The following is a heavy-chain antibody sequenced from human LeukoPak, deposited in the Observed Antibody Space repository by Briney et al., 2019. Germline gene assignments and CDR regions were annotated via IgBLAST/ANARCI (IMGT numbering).Heavy chain of an antibody. D-gene: IGHD3-16*01. V-gene: IGHV3-30*04. CDR2: ISYDGGDK. CDR3: VKEGVEYSYSYGDY. Sequence: GGSLRLSCAASGFTFSSYAMYWVRQAPGKGLGGLPFISYDGGDKYYAESMKGRITISRDNAENTLYLQMNNLRPDDTAFYFCVKEGVEYSYSYGDYWGQGTLVTVSS. CDR1: GFTFSSYA. J-gene: IGHJ4*02.